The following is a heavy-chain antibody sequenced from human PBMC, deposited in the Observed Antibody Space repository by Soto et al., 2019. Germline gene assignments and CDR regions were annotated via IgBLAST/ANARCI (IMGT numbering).Heavy chain of an antibody. Sequence: QVQLVQSGPEVKTPGASVKVSCMASGYNFATYGITWVRQAPGQGLEWLGWISPFNDNTNYAQRVQGRASLTADITTTTAYMELRSLRFGYTAVYYCAREGEYGDYWVFWGQGPLGTGSS. J-gene: IGHJ4*02. CDR3: AREGEYGDYWVF. D-gene: IGHD4-17*01. CDR1: GYNFATYG. CDR2: ISPFNDNT. V-gene: IGHV1-18*01.